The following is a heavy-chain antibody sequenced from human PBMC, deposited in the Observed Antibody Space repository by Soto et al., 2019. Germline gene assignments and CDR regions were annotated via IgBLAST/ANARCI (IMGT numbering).Heavy chain of an antibody. CDR2: IIPIFGTA. V-gene: IGHV1-69*06. CDR1: GGTFSSYA. CDR3: AREPPSLTVPTFPYGMDV. J-gene: IGHJ6*02. Sequence: SVKVSCKASGGTFSSYAISWVRQAPGQGLEWMGGIIPIFGTANYAQKFQGRVTITADKSTSTAYMELSSLRSEDTAVYYCAREPPSLTVPTFPYGMDVWGQGTTVTVSS. D-gene: IGHD4-4*01.